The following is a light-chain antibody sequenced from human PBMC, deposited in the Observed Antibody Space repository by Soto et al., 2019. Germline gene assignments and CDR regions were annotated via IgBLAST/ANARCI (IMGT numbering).Light chain of an antibody. CDR1: QSVNRN. CDR3: QQYNKWPLFT. J-gene: IGKJ3*01. V-gene: IGKV3-15*01. CDR2: GAS. Sequence: ETVMTQSPAILSVSPGQRATLSCRASQSVNRNLAWYQQRPGQAPRLLLYGASTRATGIPARFSGSGSGTKFTLTIRSRQSEDFALYYCQQYNKWPLFTFGHGTRVDIK.